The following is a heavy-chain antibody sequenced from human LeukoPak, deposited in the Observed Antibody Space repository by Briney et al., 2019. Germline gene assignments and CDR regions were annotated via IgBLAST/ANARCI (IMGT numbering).Heavy chain of an antibody. CDR3: ARLDTMVRGVIITLRDFDS. Sequence: SETLSLTCTVSGGSISSSSYYWGWIRQPPGKGLEWIGSIYYSGSTYYNPSLKSRVTISVDTSKNQFSLKLSSVTAADTAVYYCARLDTMVRGVIITLRDFDSWGQGTLVTVSS. CDR2: IYYSGST. J-gene: IGHJ4*02. V-gene: IGHV4-39*01. CDR1: GGSISSSSYY. D-gene: IGHD3-10*01.